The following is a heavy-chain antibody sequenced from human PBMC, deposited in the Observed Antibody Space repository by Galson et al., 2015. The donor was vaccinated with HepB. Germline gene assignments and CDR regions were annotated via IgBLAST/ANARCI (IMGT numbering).Heavy chain of an antibody. V-gene: IGHV1-3*01. Sequence: SVKVSCKASGYTFTSYGMHWVRQAPGQRLEWMGWINAGSGITKYSQKFQGRVTITRDTSASTAYMELSSLRSEDTAVFYCGRVGGAWSPDYWGQGTMVTVSS. CDR2: INAGSGIT. CDR1: GYTFTSYG. J-gene: IGHJ4*02. D-gene: IGHD4/OR15-4a*01. CDR3: GRVGGAWSPDY.